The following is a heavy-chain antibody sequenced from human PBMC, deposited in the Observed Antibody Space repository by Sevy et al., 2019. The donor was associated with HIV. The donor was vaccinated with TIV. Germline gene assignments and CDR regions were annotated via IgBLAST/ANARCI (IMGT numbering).Heavy chain of an antibody. CDR3: ATRSSLSFAMIVVAEGGMDV. CDR2: IKSKSDGGTT. Sequence: GGSLRLSCVASGFTFSDPWMSWVRQPPGKGLEWVGRIKSKSDGGTTDYAAPVKGRVTISRDDSKNTLYLQMNSLKTTDADVYYCATRSSLSFAMIVVAEGGMDVWGQGTTVTVSS. J-gene: IGHJ6*02. D-gene: IGHD3-22*01. CDR1: GFTFSDPW. V-gene: IGHV3-15*01.